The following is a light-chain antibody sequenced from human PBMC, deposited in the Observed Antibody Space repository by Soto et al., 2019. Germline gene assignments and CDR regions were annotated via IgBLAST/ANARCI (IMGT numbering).Light chain of an antibody. CDR2: GAS. V-gene: IGKV1-39*01. CDR1: QSISSY. Sequence: DIQMTQSPSSLSASVGDRVTITCRASQSISSYLNWYQQRPGKAPKVLIYGASTLQSGVPSRFSGSGSGTDFTLTISSLQAEDVAVYYCQQYYGSPVTFGGGTKVDIK. J-gene: IGKJ4*01. CDR3: QQYYGSPVT.